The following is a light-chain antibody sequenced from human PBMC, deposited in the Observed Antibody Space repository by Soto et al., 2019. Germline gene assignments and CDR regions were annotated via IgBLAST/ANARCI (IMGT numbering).Light chain of an antibody. Sequence: QSVLTQPPSASGTPGQRVTISCSGSSSNIGSNYVYWYQQLPGTVPQLLIYRNNERPSGVPDRFSGSKSGTSASLAINGLRSEDEADYYCAAWVDSLSGVVFGGGTKLTVL. V-gene: IGLV1-47*01. J-gene: IGLJ2*01. CDR1: SSNIGSNY. CDR2: RNN. CDR3: AAWVDSLSGVV.